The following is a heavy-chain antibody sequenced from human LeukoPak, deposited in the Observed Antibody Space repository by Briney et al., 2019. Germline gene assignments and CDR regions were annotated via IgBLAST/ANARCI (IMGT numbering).Heavy chain of an antibody. J-gene: IGHJ4*02. V-gene: IGHV3-21*04. CDR1: GFTFSSYT. Sequence: GGSLRLSCAASGFTFSSYTMNWVRQAPGKGLEWVSSISSTGTYIYSADSVKGRFTISRDNARNSLYLQMNSLRAEDTAVYYCAREDILTGFDYWGQGTLVTVSS. D-gene: IGHD3-9*01. CDR3: AREDILTGFDY. CDR2: ISSTGTYI.